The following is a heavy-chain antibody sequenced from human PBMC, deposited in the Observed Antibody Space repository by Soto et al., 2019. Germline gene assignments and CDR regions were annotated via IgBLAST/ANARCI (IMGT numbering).Heavy chain of an antibody. V-gene: IGHV1-2*02. CDR2: INPNSGGT. CDR1: GYTFTGYY. CDR3: ARDPPSSPSVFDFDY. D-gene: IGHD3-10*02. J-gene: IGHJ4*02. Sequence: ASVKVSCKASGYTFTGYYMHWVRQAPGQGLEWMGWINPNSGGTNYAQKFQGRVTMTRDTSISTAYMELSRLGSDDTAVYYCARDPPSSPSVFDFDYWGQGTLVTVSS.